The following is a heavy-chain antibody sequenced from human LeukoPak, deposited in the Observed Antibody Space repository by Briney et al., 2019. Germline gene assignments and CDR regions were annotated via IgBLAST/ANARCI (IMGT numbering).Heavy chain of an antibody. CDR3: ARKARGHNWNYSSAFDI. CDR1: GGTFSSYA. J-gene: IGHJ3*02. D-gene: IGHD1-7*01. V-gene: IGHV1-69*05. CDR2: IIPIFGTA. Sequence: SVKVSCKASGGTFSSYAISWVRQAPGQGLEWMGGIIPIFGTANYAQKFQGRVTITTDESTSTAYMELSSLRSEDTAVYYCARKARGHNWNYSSAFDIWGQGTMVTVSS.